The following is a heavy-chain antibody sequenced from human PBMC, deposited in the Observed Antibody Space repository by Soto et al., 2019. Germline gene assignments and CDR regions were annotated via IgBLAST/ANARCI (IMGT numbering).Heavy chain of an antibody. J-gene: IGHJ4*02. V-gene: IGHV3-9*01. CDR1: GGMFVDYD. Sequence: PKRLCYSAAGGMFVDYDGHWIRKDQGKGLEWVSSITSNSDAIKYADSVKGRFTLSRDNAKNSMYLEMNSLRVEDTAFYFCVKGTFSRSKVIFDYWGQGTLVPVSS. CDR3: VKGTFSRSKVIFDY. CDR2: ITSNSDAI. D-gene: IGHD2-21*01.